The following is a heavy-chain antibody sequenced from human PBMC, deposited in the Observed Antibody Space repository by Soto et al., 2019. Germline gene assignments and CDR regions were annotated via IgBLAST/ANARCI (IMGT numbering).Heavy chain of an antibody. D-gene: IGHD3-3*01. J-gene: IGHJ4*02. CDR3: ATGVIWIGYFTVDS. CDR2: FIPVYRTL. Sequence: SVKFSCKASGGSFGKSAINWVRQTPGQGLEWLGGFIPVYRTLNYAQKFQGRVTITADESTGTAYMTLSSLASDDTAVYYCATGVIWIGYFTVDSWGQGTRVTVSS. V-gene: IGHV1-69*13. CDR1: GGSFGKSA.